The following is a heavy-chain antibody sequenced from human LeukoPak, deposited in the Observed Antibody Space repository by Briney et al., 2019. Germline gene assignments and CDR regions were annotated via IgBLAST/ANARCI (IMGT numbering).Heavy chain of an antibody. CDR2: ISGRCGNT. CDR3: AKASKTGYPDY. Sequence: GGSVRLSCAASGFTFSSYAMSGARQAPGKGREGGAAISGRCGNTYYADPVKGRLTTSRDNSKNTLYLHMTSLRAEDTAVYYCAKASKTGYPDYWGQRTPVTASS. CDR1: GFTFSSYA. D-gene: IGHD3-9*01. J-gene: IGHJ4*02. V-gene: IGHV3-23*01.